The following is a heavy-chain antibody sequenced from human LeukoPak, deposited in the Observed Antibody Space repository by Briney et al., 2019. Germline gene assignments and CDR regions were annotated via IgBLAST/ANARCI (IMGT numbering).Heavy chain of an antibody. CDR2: IYYSGST. J-gene: IGHJ3*02. V-gene: IGHV4-59*12. CDR3: ARDPGTFRAFDI. D-gene: IGHD1-1*01. Sequence: MSSETLSLTCTVSGGSISSYYWSWIRQPPWKGLEWIGYIYYSGSTNYNPSLKSRVTISVDTSKNQFSLKLSSVTAADTAVYYCARDPGTFRAFDIWGQGTMVTVSS. CDR1: GGSISSYY.